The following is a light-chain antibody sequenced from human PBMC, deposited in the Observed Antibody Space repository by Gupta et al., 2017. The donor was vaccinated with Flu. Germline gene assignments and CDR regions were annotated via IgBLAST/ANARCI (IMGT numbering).Light chain of an antibody. J-gene: IGLJ2*01. CDR1: SLRDSY. Sequence: SSELTQDPAVSVALGQTVTITCQGESLRDSYAGLYQQRPGQAPILVIFGKNNRPSGIPDRFSASKSGNTVSLIITGARLEDEADYYCDSRDSSGNRSFGGGTKLTVL. V-gene: IGLV3-19*01. CDR2: GKN. CDR3: DSRDSSGNRS.